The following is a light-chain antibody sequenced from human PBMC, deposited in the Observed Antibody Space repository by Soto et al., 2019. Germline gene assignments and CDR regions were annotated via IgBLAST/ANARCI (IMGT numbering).Light chain of an antibody. CDR1: TGYD. V-gene: IGLV1-40*01. Sequence: QSVLTQPPSVSGAPGQRVTISCTGSTGYDVHWYQQFPGTAPKLLIHDNSIRPSGVPDRFSGSKSGTSASLAITGLRAEDEADYYCQSYDSSLSGWVFGGGTKLTVL. CDR3: QSYDSSLSGWV. J-gene: IGLJ3*02. CDR2: DNS.